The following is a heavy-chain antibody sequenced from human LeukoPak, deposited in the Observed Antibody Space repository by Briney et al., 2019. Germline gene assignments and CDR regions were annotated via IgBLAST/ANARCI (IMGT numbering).Heavy chain of an antibody. CDR1: GFTFSDYY. J-gene: IGHJ4*02. V-gene: IGHV3-11*01. CDR3: ARSPGATTPIYFDY. Sequence: PGGSLRLSCAASGFTFSDYYMSWIRQAPGKGLEWVSYISSSGSTIYYADSVKGRFTISRDNAKNSLYLQMNSLRAEDTALYYCARSPGATTPIYFDYWGQGTLVTVSS. CDR2: ISSSGSTI. D-gene: IGHD1-26*01.